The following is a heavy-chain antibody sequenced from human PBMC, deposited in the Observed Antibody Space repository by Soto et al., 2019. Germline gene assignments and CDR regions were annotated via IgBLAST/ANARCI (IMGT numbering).Heavy chain of an antibody. Sequence: PVESVKTSGKASGYSFTSYGIVSVLQMPGKGLEGMGIIYPGDSDARYSPSFQGQVTISADKSISTAYLQWSSLKASDTAMYYCAREVITFGGVIVRMDVWGRGTTFTVSS. CDR3: AREVITFGGVIVRMDV. CDR1: GYSFTSYG. V-gene: IGHV5-51*01. CDR2: IYPGDSDA. J-gene: IGHJ6*01. D-gene: IGHD3-16*02.